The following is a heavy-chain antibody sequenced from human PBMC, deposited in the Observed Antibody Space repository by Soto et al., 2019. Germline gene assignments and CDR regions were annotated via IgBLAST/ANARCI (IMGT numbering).Heavy chain of an antibody. V-gene: IGHV3-23*01. CDR3: AAYYYGSGSYYYYYGMDF. CDR1: GFTFSSSA. CDR2: ISGSGGRT. D-gene: IGHD3-10*01. J-gene: IGHJ6*02. Sequence: GGSLRLSCAASGFTFSSSAMSWVRQAPGKGLEWVSAISGSGGRTYYADSVKGRFAISRDNSKNTLYLQMNSLRAEDTAVYYCAAYYYGSGSYYYYYGMDFCGQGTTVTVSS.